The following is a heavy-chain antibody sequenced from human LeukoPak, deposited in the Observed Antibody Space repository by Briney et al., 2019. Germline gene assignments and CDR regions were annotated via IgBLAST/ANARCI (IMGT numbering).Heavy chain of an antibody. J-gene: IGHJ4*02. Sequence: PGGSLRLSCAASGFSVSSNYMSWVRQAPGKGLEWVAFIYIGGRTSYADSVKDRFTISRDNSRNTLYLQMNSLRVEDTAVYYCARDGASCGGDCYSDFWGQGTLVTVSS. CDR1: GFSVSSNY. CDR3: ARDGASCGGDCYSDF. CDR2: IYIGGRT. V-gene: IGHV3-53*01. D-gene: IGHD2-21*02.